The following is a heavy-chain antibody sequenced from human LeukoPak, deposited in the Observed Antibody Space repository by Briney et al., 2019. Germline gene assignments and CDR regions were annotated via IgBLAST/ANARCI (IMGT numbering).Heavy chain of an antibody. CDR3: ARGSSSWYYNWFDP. J-gene: IGHJ5*02. Sequence: SQTLSLTCTVSGGSISSGGYYWSSIRQHPGKGLEWIGYIYYSGSTYYNPSLKSRVTISVDTSKNQFSLKLSSVTAADTAVYYCARGSSSWYYNWFDPWGQGTLVTVSS. CDR1: GGSISSGGYY. V-gene: IGHV4-31*03. CDR2: IYYSGST. D-gene: IGHD6-13*01.